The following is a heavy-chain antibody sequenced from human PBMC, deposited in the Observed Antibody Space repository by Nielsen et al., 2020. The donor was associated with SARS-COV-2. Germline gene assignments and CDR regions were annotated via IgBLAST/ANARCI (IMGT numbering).Heavy chain of an antibody. J-gene: IGHJ6*03. CDR3: ARAGYGSGSYSLYYYMDV. D-gene: IGHD3-10*01. CDR2: INPNSGGT. V-gene: IGHV1-2*04. Sequence: ASVKVSCKASGYTFTGYYMHWVRQAPGQGLEWMGWINPNSGGTNYAQKFQGWVTMTRDTSISTAYMELSRLRSDDTAVYYCARAGYGSGSYSLYYYMDVWGKGTTVTVSS. CDR1: GYTFTGYY.